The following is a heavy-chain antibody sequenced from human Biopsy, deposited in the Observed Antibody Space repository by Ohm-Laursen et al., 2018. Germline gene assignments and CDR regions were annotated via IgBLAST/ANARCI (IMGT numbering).Heavy chain of an antibody. CDR3: ARDYDTSGYYYVS. J-gene: IGHJ5*02. CDR2: IFYRGST. Sequence: SDTLSLTCPVSGGSISNNNYYWGWIRQPPGKGLEWIGSIFYRGSTHYKPSLKSRVSISVDTSKNQFSLKLNSVTAADTAVHYCARDYDTSGYYYVSWGQGTLVTVSS. CDR1: GGSISNNNYY. D-gene: IGHD3-22*01. V-gene: IGHV4-39*01.